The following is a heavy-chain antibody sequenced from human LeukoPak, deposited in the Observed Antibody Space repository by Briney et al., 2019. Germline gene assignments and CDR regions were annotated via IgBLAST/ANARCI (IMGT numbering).Heavy chain of an antibody. J-gene: IGHJ3*02. CDR1: GGSISGYY. CDR3: ARLITGTTTAFDI. CDR2: VYTSGNT. D-gene: IGHD1-7*01. Sequence: PSETLSLTCSVSGGSISGYYWTWIRQPAGKGLEWIGRVYTSGNTHYNPSLKTRLTMSVDTSKNQFSLKLSSVTAADTAVYYCARLITGTTTAFDIWGQGTMVTVSS. V-gene: IGHV4-4*07.